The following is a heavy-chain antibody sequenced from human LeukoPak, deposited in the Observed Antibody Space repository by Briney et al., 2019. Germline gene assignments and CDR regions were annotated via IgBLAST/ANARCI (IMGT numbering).Heavy chain of an antibody. CDR1: GFTFSSYG. V-gene: IGHV3-30*02. D-gene: IGHD1-1*01. J-gene: IGHJ4*02. CDR2: IRYGGSNK. CDR3: AKDAVVWDWNDVPDY. Sequence: GGSLRLSCAASGFTFSSYGMHWVRQAPGKGLEWVAFIRYGGSNKYYADSVKGRFTISRDNSKNTLYLQMNSLRAEDTAVYYCAKDAVVWDWNDVPDYWGQGTLVTVSS.